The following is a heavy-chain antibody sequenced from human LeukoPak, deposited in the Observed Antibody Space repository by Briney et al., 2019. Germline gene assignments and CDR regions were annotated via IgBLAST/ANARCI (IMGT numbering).Heavy chain of an antibody. CDR3: ARYLSSWYDY. J-gene: IGHJ4*02. D-gene: IGHD6-13*01. Sequence: ASVKVSCEASGGTFSSYAISWVRQAPGQGLEWMGGIIPIFGTANYAQKFQGRVTITADESTSTAYMELSSLRSEDTAVYYCARYLSSWYDYWGQGTLVTVSS. CDR1: GGTFSSYA. V-gene: IGHV1-69*13. CDR2: IIPIFGTA.